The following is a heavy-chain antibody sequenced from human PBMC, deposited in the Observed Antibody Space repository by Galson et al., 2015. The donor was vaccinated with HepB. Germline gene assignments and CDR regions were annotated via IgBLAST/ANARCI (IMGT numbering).Heavy chain of an antibody. V-gene: IGHV3-64D*06. CDR3: VKDQVVVPAAGVDY. J-gene: IGHJ4*02. CDR1: GFTFSNYA. Sequence: SLRLSCAASGFTFSNYAMHWVRQAPGKGLEYVSTINNNGGSTYYADSVKGRFTIARDNSMNTLYLQMSRLRAEDTAVYYCVKDQVVVPAAGVDYWGQGTLVTVSS. D-gene: IGHD2-2*01. CDR2: INNNGGST.